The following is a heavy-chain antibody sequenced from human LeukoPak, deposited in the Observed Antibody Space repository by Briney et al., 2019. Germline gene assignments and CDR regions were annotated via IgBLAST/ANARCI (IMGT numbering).Heavy chain of an antibody. CDR1: GDSVSSNSAA. D-gene: IGHD6-19*01. J-gene: IGHJ4*02. CDR2: TYYRSKWYT. V-gene: IGHV6-1*01. CDR3: ARIGSSTDWYLEY. Sequence: SQTLSLTCAISGDSVSSNSAAWNWIRQSPSRGLEWLGRTYYRSKWYTDYAVSVKSRITINPDTSKNQLSLQLKSLTPEDTAVYYCARIGSSTDWYLEYWGQGTLVTVSS.